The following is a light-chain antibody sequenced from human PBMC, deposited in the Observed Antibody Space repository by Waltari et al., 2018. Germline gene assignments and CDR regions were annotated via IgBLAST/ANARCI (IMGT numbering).Light chain of an antibody. Sequence: EIVLTQSPGTLSLSPGERATLSCRASQSVNNNYLAWYQAKPGQAPRLLIYGISLRATGVPDRFSGGGSGTDFTLTISRLEPEDFAVYYCQHYGGSPKYTFGQGTKLEIK. J-gene: IGKJ2*01. CDR3: QHYGGSPKYT. V-gene: IGKV3-20*01. CDR1: QSVNNNY. CDR2: GIS.